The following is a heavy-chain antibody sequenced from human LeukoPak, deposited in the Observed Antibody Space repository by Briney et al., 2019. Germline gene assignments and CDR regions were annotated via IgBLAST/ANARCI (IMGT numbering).Heavy chain of an antibody. Sequence: TGGSLRLSCAASGFTFSSYGMHWVRQAPGKGLEWVAVISYDGSNKYYADSVKGRFTISRDNSKNTLYLQMNSLRAEDTAIYYCAGLWGSSLNLTYDYWGQGILVAVSS. CDR3: AGLWGSSLNLTYDY. D-gene: IGHD7-27*01. CDR2: ISYDGSNK. V-gene: IGHV3-30*03. CDR1: GFTFSSYG. J-gene: IGHJ4*02.